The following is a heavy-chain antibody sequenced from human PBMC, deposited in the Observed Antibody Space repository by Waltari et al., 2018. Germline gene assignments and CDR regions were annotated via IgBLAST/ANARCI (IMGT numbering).Heavy chain of an antibody. Sequence: QVQLVQSGAEVKKPGSSVKVSCKASGGTFSSYAISWVRQAPGQGLEWMGGIIPIFGTANYAQKCQGRVTITADESTSTAYMELSSLRSEDTAVYYCARGHYDFWSGYYRGFDYWGQGTLVTVSS. D-gene: IGHD3-3*01. J-gene: IGHJ4*02. CDR2: IIPIFGTA. V-gene: IGHV1-69*01. CDR3: ARGHYDFWSGYYRGFDY. CDR1: GGTFSSYA.